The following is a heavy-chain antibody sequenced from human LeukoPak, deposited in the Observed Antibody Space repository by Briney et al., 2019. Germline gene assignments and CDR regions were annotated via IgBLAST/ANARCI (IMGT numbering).Heavy chain of an antibody. CDR2: ISAYNGNT. V-gene: IGHV1-18*01. CDR1: GYTFTSYG. D-gene: IGHD3-9*01. J-gene: IGHJ6*03. CDR3: ARGVPRYFDWLHSRYYYYYMDV. Sequence: ASVKVSCKASGYTFTSYGISWVRQAPGQGLEWMGWISAYNGNTNYAQKLQGRVTMTTDTSTSTAYMELRSLRSDDTAVYYCARGVPRYFDWLHSRYYYYYMDVWGKGTTVTTSS.